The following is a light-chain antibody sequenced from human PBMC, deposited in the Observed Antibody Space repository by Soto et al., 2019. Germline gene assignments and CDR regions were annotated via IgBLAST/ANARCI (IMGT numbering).Light chain of an antibody. J-gene: IGLJ2*01. CDR2: DVN. CDR3: GSFAASNNLL. Sequence: QSALTQPPSASGSPGQSVTISCTGTGSDVGGYNYVSWYQQHPGKAPKLIIYDVNKRPSGVPDRFFGSKSGNTASLTVSGLQAEDEADYYCGSFAASNNLLFGGGTKVTVL. CDR1: GSDVGGYNY. V-gene: IGLV2-8*01.